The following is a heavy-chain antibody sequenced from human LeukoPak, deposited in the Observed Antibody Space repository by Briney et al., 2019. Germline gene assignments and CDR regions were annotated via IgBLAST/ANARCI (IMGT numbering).Heavy chain of an antibody. CDR3: ARDTAWYTAQYYIDV. D-gene: IGHD2-8*01. J-gene: IGHJ6*03. CDR1: GFTVSSNY. CDR2: IYSGGST. Sequence: GGFLRLSCAASGFTVSSNYMSWVRQAPGKGLERVSVIYSGGSTYYADSVKGRFTISRDNSEDTLYLQMSSLRTEDTALYYCARDTAWYTAQYYIDVWGKGTTVSVSS. V-gene: IGHV3-53*05.